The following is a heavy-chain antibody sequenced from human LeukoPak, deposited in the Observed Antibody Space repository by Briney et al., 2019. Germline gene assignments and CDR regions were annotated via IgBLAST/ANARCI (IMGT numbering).Heavy chain of an antibody. CDR3: ARNYYDSSAYYYFDY. CDR1: GFTFSSYA. J-gene: IGHJ4*02. CDR2: ISGSGGST. D-gene: IGHD3-22*01. Sequence: LSGGSLRLSCAASGFTFSSYAMSWVRQAPGKGLEWVSAISGSGGSTYYADSVKGRFTISRDNSKNTLYLQMNSLRAEDTAVYYCARNYYDSSAYYYFDYWGQGTLVTVSS. V-gene: IGHV3-23*01.